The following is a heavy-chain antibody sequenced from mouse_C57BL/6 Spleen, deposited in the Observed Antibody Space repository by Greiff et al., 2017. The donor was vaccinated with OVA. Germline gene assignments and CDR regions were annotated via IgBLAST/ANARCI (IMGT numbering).Heavy chain of an antibody. V-gene: IGHV1-50*01. D-gene: IGHD3-3*01. CDR2: IDPSDSYT. CDR3: ARSRGQGADD. Sequence: QVQLQQPGAELVKPGASVKLSCKASGYTFTSYWMQWVKQRPGQGLEWIGEIDPSDSYTNYNQKFKGKATLTVDTSSSTAYMQLSSLTSEDSAVYYCARSRGQGADDWGQGTTLTVSS. J-gene: IGHJ2*01. CDR1: GYTFTSYW.